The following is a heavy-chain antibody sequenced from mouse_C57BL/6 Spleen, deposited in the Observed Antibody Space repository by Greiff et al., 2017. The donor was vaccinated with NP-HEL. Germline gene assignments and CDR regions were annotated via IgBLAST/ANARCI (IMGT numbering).Heavy chain of an antibody. CDR2: IYWDDDK. CDR1: GFSLSTSGMG. CDR3: ARGYYSNYNWYFDV. Sequence: QVTLKESGPGILQSSQTLSLTCSFSGFSLSTSGMGVSWIRQPSGKGLEWLAHIYWDDDKRYNPSLKSRLTISKDTSRNQVFLKITSVDTADTATYYCARGYYSNYNWYFDVWGTGTTVTVAS. D-gene: IGHD2-5*01. J-gene: IGHJ1*03. V-gene: IGHV8-12*01.